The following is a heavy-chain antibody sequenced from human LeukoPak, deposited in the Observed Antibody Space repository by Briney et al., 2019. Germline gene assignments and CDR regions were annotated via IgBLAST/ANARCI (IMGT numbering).Heavy chain of an antibody. CDR3: AKGKINHNGAFDA. CDR2: INNFVQNT. D-gene: IGHD1-20*01. V-gene: IGHV3-23*05. J-gene: IGHJ3*01. CDR1: GFSFGSYP. Sequence: GGSLRLSRVGSGFSFGSYPMSWVRQAPGKGLEWVSSINNFVQNTYYADSVKGRFTISRDNSEKSLFLQMSSLRVEDTAVYYCAKGKINHNGAFDAWGQGTRVTVSS.